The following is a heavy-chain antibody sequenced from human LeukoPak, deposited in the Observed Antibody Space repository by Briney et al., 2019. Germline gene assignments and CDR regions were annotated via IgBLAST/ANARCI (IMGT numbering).Heavy chain of an antibody. D-gene: IGHD3-10*01. V-gene: IGHV1-18*01. CDR3: ARKVAVRGVFWFDP. CDR1: GYTFTSYG. Sequence: GASVKVSCKASGYTFTSYGISWVRQAPGQGLEWMVWISAYNGNTNYAQKLQGRVTMTTDTSTSTAYMELRSLRSDDTAVYYCARKVAVRGVFWFDPWGQGTLVTVSS. CDR2: ISAYNGNT. J-gene: IGHJ5*02.